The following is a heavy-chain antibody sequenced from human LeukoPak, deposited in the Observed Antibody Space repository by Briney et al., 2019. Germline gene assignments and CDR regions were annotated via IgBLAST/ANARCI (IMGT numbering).Heavy chain of an antibody. Sequence: GESLKISCKGSGYSFTSYWIGWVRQMPGKGLEWMGIIYPGDSDTRYSPSFQGQVTISADKSISTAYLQWSSLKASDTAMYYCARSDITIFGVVSGVSGDPFDYWGQGTLVTVSS. D-gene: IGHD3-3*01. CDR1: GYSFTSYW. CDR3: ARSDITIFGVVSGVSGDPFDY. CDR2: IYPGDSDT. V-gene: IGHV5-51*01. J-gene: IGHJ4*02.